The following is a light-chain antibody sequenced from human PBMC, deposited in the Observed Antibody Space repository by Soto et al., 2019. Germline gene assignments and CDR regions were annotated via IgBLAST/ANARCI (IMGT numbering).Light chain of an antibody. CDR2: VAS. V-gene: IGKV3-15*01. Sequence: EIVMTQSPATLSVSPGERATLSCRASQSVSSNLAWYQQKPGQAPRLLIYVASTRATGIPARFSGSGSETEFTLTISSLQSEDFAVYYCQQYNNWPTWTFGQGTKVEIK. J-gene: IGKJ1*01. CDR3: QQYNNWPTWT. CDR1: QSVSSN.